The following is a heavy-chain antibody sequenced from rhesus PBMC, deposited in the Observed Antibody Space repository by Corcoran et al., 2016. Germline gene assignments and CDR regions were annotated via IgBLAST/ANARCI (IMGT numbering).Heavy chain of an antibody. D-gene: IGHD2-2*01. CDR3: TICRGSGLDS. CDR1: GYTFHSSS. V-gene: IGHV1S9*01. CDR2: INPSNVNT. Sequence: QLQLVQSGAEVKKPGASVKLSFKSAGYTFHSSSITWGSHAPGQVLEWWGLINPSNVNTGYAQKFQCRVTMTRDTSTSAAYMELSSLRSEDTAVYYCTICRGSGLDSWGQGVVVTVSS. J-gene: IGHJ6*01.